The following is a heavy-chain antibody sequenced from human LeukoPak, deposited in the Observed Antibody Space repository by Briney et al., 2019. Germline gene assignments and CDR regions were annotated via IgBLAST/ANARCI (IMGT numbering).Heavy chain of an antibody. CDR1: RYTLPGYY. Sequence: AVPVSRKASRYTLPGYYMHWLRQAPAQERAWMGWINPKSGDTNLPQKLQGWVTLTRDTSISTAHMEPSRLRADDAAGYYCARGPRLRYFDWLLSFDYWAQGTLVTVSS. J-gene: IGHJ4*02. V-gene: IGHV1-2*04. CDR2: INPKSGDT. CDR3: ARGPRLRYFDWLLSFDY. D-gene: IGHD3-9*01.